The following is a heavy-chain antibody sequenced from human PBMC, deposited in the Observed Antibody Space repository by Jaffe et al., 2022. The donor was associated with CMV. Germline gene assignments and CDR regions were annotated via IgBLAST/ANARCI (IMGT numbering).Heavy chain of an antibody. CDR3: ARLAGDMVATIASQTERVKDFDY. D-gene: IGHD5-12*01. Sequence: QVQLVESGGGVVQPGRSLRLSCAASGFTFSGFGMHWVRQAPGKGLEWVAVIWYDGSNKYYADSVKGRFTISRDNSKNTLYLLMNSLRAEDTAVYYCARLAGDMVATIASQTERVKDFDYWGQGTLVTVSS. J-gene: IGHJ4*02. V-gene: IGHV3-33*08. CDR1: GFTFSGFG. CDR2: IWYDGSNK.